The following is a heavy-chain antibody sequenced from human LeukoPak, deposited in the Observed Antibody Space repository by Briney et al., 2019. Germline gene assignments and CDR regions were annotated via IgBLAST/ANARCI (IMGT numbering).Heavy chain of an antibody. Sequence: PGGSLRLSCAASGFTFSSYGMHWVRQAPGKGLEWVAFIRYDGSNKYYADSVKGRFTISRDNSKNTLYLQLNSLRAEDTAVYYCAKDRYSSSALFAITPFDYWGQGTLITVSS. CDR1: GFTFSSYG. CDR2: IRYDGSNK. V-gene: IGHV3-30*02. D-gene: IGHD6-13*01. CDR3: AKDRYSSSALFAITPFDY. J-gene: IGHJ4*02.